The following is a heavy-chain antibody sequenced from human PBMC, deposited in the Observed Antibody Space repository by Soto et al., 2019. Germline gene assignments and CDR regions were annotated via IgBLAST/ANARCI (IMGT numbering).Heavy chain of an antibody. Sequence: LSLTCTVSGGSISSGGHYWNWIRQHPGKGLEWNGYIYYSGSTYYNPSLKSRVTISVDTSKNQFSLKLSSVTAADTAVYYCARDQVYDYTSPGDYYYYGMDVWGQGTTVTVSS. V-gene: IGHV4-31*03. CDR2: IYYSGST. CDR3: ARDQVYDYTSPGDYYYYGMDV. D-gene: IGHD4-4*01. J-gene: IGHJ6*02. CDR1: GGSISSGGHY.